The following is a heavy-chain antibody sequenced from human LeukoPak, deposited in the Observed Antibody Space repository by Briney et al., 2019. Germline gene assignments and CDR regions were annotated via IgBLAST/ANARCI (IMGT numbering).Heavy chain of an antibody. CDR3: ARKSGRYCSGGSCYSSVGNWFDP. J-gene: IGHJ5*02. D-gene: IGHD2-15*01. CDR2: INHSGST. Sequence: SETLSLTCAVYGGSFSGYYWSWIRQPPGKGLEWIGGINHSGSTNYNPSLKSRVTISVDTSKNQFSLKLSSVTAADTAVYYCARKSGRYCSGGSCYSSVGNWFDPWGQGTLVTVSS. CDR1: GGSFSGYY. V-gene: IGHV4-34*01.